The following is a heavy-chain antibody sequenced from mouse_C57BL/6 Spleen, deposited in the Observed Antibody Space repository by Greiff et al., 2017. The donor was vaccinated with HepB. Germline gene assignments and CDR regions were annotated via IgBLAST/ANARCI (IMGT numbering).Heavy chain of an antibody. V-gene: IGHV5-12*01. J-gene: IGHJ4*01. Sequence: EVHLVESGGGLVQPGGSLKLSCAASGFTFSDYYMYWVRQTPEKRLEWVAYISNGGGSTYYPDTVKGRFTISRDNAKNTLYLQMSRLKSEDTAMYYCARLLDGYYAMDYWGQGTSVTVSS. CDR1: GFTFSDYY. CDR3: ARLLDGYYAMDY. D-gene: IGHD2-3*01. CDR2: ISNGGGST.